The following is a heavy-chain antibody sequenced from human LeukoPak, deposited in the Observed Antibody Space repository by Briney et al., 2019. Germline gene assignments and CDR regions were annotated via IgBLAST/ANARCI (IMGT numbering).Heavy chain of an antibody. CDR3: IVFGDSNH. J-gene: IGHJ5*02. V-gene: IGHV3-23*01. CDR2: ITASGTAM. Sequence: PGGSLRLSCAASGFTFSSYSMNWVRQAPGKGLEWVSHITASGTAMFYADSVKGRFTISRDTSKNTLYLQINSLRVEDTAVYYCIVFGDSNHWGQGTLVTVSS. CDR1: GFTFSSYS. D-gene: IGHD4-17*01.